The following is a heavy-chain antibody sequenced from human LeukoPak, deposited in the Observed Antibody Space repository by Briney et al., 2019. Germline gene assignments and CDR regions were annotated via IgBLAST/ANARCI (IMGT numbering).Heavy chain of an antibody. J-gene: IGHJ4*02. Sequence: SETLSLTCAVSGGSISSDGYSWSWIRQPPGKGLEWIGYIYHSGSTYYNPSLKSRVTISVDESKNQFSLKLSSVTAADTAVYYCASRSGWSQGTLVTVSS. CDR2: IYHSGST. CDR1: GGSISSDGYS. D-gene: IGHD6-19*01. V-gene: IGHV4-30-2*01. CDR3: ASRSG.